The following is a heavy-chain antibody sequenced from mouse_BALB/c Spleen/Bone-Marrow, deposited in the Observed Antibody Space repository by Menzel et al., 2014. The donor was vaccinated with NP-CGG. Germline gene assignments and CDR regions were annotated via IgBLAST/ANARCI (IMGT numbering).Heavy chain of an antibody. J-gene: IGHJ4*01. V-gene: IGHV1S126*01. CDR3: ARRGTTAKDYAMDY. CDR2: IDPSDSYT. D-gene: IGHD1-2*01. CDR1: GYTFTRYW. Sequence: QVQLQQSGAELVKPGASVKISCKASGYTFTRYWMNWVKRRPGQGLEWIGEIDPSDSYTNNNQKFKDKATLTVDKSSSTAYMQLSSLTSEDSAVYYCARRGTTAKDYAMDYWGQGTSVTVSS.